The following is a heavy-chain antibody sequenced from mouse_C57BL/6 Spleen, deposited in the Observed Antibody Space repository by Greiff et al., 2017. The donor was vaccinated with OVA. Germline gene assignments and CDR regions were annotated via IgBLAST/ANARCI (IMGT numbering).Heavy chain of an antibody. Sequence: VKQSCKASGYTFTSYWMQWVKQRPGQGLEWIGEIDPSDSYTNYNQKFKGKATLTVDTSSSTAYMQLSSLTSEDSAVYYCARRAVVALNWYFDVWGTGTTVTVSS. CDR3: ARRAVVALNWYFDV. J-gene: IGHJ1*03. CDR2: IDPSDSYT. D-gene: IGHD1-1*01. V-gene: IGHV1-50*01. CDR1: GYTFTSYW.